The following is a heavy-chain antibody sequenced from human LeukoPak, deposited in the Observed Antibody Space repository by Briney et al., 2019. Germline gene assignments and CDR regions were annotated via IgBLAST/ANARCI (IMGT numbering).Heavy chain of an antibody. J-gene: IGHJ4*02. CDR3: AKEVRSSSGWYSDY. CDR1: GFTFSTYA. V-gene: IGHV3-23*01. D-gene: IGHD6-19*01. Sequence: PGGSLRLSCAASGFTFSTYAMSWVRQAPGKGLERVSDISGSGGSTYYADSVKGRFTISRDNSKSTLYLQMNSLRAEDTAIYSCAKEVRSSSGWYSDYWGQGTLVTVSS. CDR2: ISGSGGST.